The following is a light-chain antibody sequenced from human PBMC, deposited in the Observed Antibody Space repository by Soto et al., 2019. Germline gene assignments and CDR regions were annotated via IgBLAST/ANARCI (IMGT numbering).Light chain of an antibody. CDR1: SSDVGGYSY. CDR2: EVS. CDR3: SSFTTTTTV. J-gene: IGLJ1*01. V-gene: IGLV2-14*01. Sequence: QSALTQPASVSGSPGQSITISCTGTSSDVGGYSYVSWYQHHPGKAPKLMIYEVSNRPSGVSDRFSGSKSGNTASLTISNLQAEDEGDFYCSSFTTTTTVFGTGTKV.